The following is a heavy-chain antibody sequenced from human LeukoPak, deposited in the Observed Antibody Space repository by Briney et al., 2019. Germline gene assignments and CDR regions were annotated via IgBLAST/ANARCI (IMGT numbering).Heavy chain of an antibody. CDR1: GGSISSGSYY. CDR2: IYTSGST. Sequence: PSETLSLTCTVSGGSISSGSYYWSWIRQPAGKGLEWIGRIYTSGSTNYNPSLKSRVTISVDTSKNQFSLKLSSVTAADTAVYYCARDGPKAFDIWGQGTMVTVSS. CDR3: ARDGPKAFDI. V-gene: IGHV4-61*02. J-gene: IGHJ3*02.